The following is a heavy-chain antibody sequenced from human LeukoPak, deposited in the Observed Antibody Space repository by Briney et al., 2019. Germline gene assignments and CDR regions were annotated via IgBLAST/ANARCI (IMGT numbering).Heavy chain of an antibody. D-gene: IGHD6-6*01. J-gene: IGHJ4*02. Sequence: ASVKVSCKASGGTFISYAISWVRQAPGQGLEWMGRIIPILGIANYAQKFQGRVTITADKSTSTAYMELSSLRSEDTAVYYCASIAALFDYWGQGTLVTVSS. V-gene: IGHV1-69*04. CDR1: GGTFISYA. CDR3: ASIAALFDY. CDR2: IIPILGIA.